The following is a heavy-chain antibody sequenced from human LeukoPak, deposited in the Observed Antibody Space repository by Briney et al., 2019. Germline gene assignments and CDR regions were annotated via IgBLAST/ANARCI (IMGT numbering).Heavy chain of an antibody. CDR2: ISGSGGST. J-gene: IGHJ4*02. Sequence: GGSLRLSCAASGFTFGSYAMSWVRQAPGKGLEWVSAISGSGGSTYYADSVKGRFTISRDNSKNTLYLQMNSLRAEDTVVYYCAKDRRYYYGSGSYYPYNFDYWGQGTLVTVSS. CDR3: AKDRRYYYGSGSYYPYNFDY. V-gene: IGHV3-23*01. D-gene: IGHD3-10*01. CDR1: GFTFGSYA.